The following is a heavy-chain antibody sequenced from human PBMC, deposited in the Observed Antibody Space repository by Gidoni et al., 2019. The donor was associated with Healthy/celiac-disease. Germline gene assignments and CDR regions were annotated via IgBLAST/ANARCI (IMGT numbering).Heavy chain of an antibody. D-gene: IGHD3-16*02. CDR3: ATYDYVWGSYRQYFDY. CDR1: GGTFSSYA. J-gene: IGHJ4*02. Sequence: EEKKPGSSVKVSCKASGGTFSSYAISWVRQAPGQGLEWMGGIIPIFGTANYAQKFQGRVTITADESTSTAYMELSSLRSEDTAVYYCATYDYVWGSYRQYFDYWGQGTLVTVSS. V-gene: IGHV1-69*19. CDR2: IIPIFGTA.